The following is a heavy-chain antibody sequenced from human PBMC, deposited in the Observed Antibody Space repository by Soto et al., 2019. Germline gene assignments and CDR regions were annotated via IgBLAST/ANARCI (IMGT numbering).Heavy chain of an antibody. Sequence: GVSVKGACKTSGYTITIYGSGWVRQTPGQGLEWMGWISAYNGNTNYAQKLQGRVTMTTDTSTSTAYMELRSLRSDDTAVYYCALCVRRNIVATIGSYYYYYYMDVWGKGTTVTVSS. V-gene: IGHV1-18*01. CDR2: ISAYNGNT. D-gene: IGHD5-12*01. CDR3: ALCVRRNIVATIGSYYYYYYMDV. CDR1: GYTITIYG. J-gene: IGHJ6*03.